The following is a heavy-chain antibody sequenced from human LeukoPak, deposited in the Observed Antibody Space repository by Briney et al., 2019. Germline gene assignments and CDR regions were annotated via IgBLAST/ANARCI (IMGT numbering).Heavy chain of an antibody. J-gene: IGHJ3*02. CDR3: ARDLAGPPQEAFDI. CDR2: IKQDGSEK. V-gene: IGHV3-7*01. CDR1: GFTFSSYW. Sequence: PGGSLRLSCAASGFTFSSYWMSWVRQARGRGMEWVANIKQDGSEKYYVYSVKGRFTISRDNAKISLYLQMNSLRADDTALYYCARDLAGPPQEAFDIWGQGTMVTVSS.